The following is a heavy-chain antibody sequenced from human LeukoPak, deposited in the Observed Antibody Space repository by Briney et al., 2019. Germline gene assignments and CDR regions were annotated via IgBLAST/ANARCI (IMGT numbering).Heavy chain of an antibody. CDR3: ARDRYCSSTSCYTTAYFQH. CDR1: GYTFTGYY. CDR2: INPNSGGT. Sequence: ASVKVSXKASGYTFTGYYMHWVRQAHGQGLEWIGWINPNSGGTNYAQKFQGRVTMTRDTSISTAYVELSRLRSDDTAVYYCARDRYCSSTSCYTTAYFQHWGQGTLVTVSS. D-gene: IGHD2-2*01. J-gene: IGHJ1*01. V-gene: IGHV1-2*02.